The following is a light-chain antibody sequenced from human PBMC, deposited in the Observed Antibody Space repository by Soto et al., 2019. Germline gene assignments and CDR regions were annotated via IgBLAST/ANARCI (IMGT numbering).Light chain of an antibody. CDR2: AAS. J-gene: IGKJ5*01. CDR3: QKYNSAPPIT. Sequence: DIQMTQSPSSLSASVVDRVTITCRASQGISNYLAWYQQKPGKVPKLLIYAASTLQSGVPSRCSGSGSGTDFTLTSSSLQPEDVATYDCQKYNSAPPITVGQGTLLEIK. CDR1: QGISNY. V-gene: IGKV1-27*01.